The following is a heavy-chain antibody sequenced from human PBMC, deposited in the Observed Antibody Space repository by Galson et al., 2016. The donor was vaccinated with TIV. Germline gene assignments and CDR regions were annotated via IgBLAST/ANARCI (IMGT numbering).Heavy chain of an antibody. D-gene: IGHD2-15*01. V-gene: IGHV3-23*01. CDR1: GFTFSNYA. Sequence: SLRLSCAVSGFTFSNYAMVWVRQTPEKGLEWVAAISDGGNTYHLDSVKGRFTISRDNSKNQVYLQMSSLRDEDTGVYHCAKGSVAGCSGPVCYPLDYWGQGTLVTVSS. CDR2: ISDGGNT. J-gene: IGHJ4*02. CDR3: AKGSVAGCSGPVCYPLDY.